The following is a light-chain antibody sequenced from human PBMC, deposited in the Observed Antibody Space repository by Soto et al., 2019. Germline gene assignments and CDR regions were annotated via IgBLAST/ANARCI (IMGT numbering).Light chain of an antibody. Sequence: EVGMTQSPLSLPVTLVQPASISCRSRQSLVYTNGATYLNWFQQRPGQSPRRLIYQVSYRDSGVPDRFSGSGSGTDFTLKISRVEAEDVAVYFCKQGTHWPRTFGQGTKVDIK. CDR2: QVS. J-gene: IGKJ1*01. CDR1: QSLVYTNGATY. CDR3: KQGTHWPRT. V-gene: IGKV2-30*01.